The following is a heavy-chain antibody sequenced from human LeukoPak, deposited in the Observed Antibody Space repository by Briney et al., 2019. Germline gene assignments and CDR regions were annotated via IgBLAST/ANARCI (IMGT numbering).Heavy chain of an antibody. D-gene: IGHD1-26*01. J-gene: IGHJ4*02. CDR1: GGTFSSYA. V-gene: IGHV1-69*13. Sequence: SVKVSCKASGGTFSSYAISWVRQAPGQGLEWMGGIIPIFGTANYAQKFQGRVTITADESTSTAYMELSSLRSEDTAVYYCARRAVSGSYLPFDYWGQGTLVTVSS. CDR3: ARRAVSGSYLPFDY. CDR2: IIPIFGTA.